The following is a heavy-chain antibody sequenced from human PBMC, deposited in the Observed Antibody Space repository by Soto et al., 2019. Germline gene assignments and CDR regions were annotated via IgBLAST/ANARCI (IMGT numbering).Heavy chain of an antibody. V-gene: IGHV1-69*01. D-gene: IGHD3-10*01. Sequence: QVQLVQSGAEVKKPGSSVKVSCKASGGTFSSYAISWVRQAPGQGLEWMGGIIPIFGTANYAQKFQGRVTFTADESTSTAYMELSSLRSEDTAVYYCARDPTYYYGSGGYGMDVWGQGTTVTVSS. J-gene: IGHJ6*02. CDR3: ARDPTYYYGSGGYGMDV. CDR1: GGTFSSYA. CDR2: IIPIFGTA.